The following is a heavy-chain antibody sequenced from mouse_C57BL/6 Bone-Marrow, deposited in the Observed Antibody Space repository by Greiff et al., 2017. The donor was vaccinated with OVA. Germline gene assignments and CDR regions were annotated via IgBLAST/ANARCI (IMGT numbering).Heavy chain of an antibody. J-gene: IGHJ2*01. D-gene: IGHD1-1*01. CDR3: ARHEGYYYGSSYSFDY. V-gene: IGHV1-62-2*01. CDR2: FYPGSGSI. CDR1: GYTFTEYT. Sequence: VKLMESGAELVKPGASVKLSCKASGYTFTEYTIHWVKQRSGQGLEWIGWFYPGSGSIKYNEKFKDKATLTADKSSSTVYMELSRLTSEDSAVYFCARHEGYYYGSSYSFDYWGQGTTLTVSS.